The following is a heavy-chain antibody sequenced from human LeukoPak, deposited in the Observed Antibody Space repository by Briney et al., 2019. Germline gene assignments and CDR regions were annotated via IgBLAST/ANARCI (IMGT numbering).Heavy chain of an antibody. CDR1: GFTFSNYW. V-gene: IGHV3-7*01. D-gene: IGHD6-13*01. J-gene: IGHJ3*02. CDR3: ARDSEKSSSFAFDI. CDR2: IKLDGSEK. Sequence: GRSLRLSCAPSGFTFSNYWMAWVRQAPGKGRECVPYIKLDGSEKDYVDSLKGRCTISRDDDKNSLYLQVNTLRAEDTAVYYCARDSEKSSSFAFDIWGQGTVVTVSS.